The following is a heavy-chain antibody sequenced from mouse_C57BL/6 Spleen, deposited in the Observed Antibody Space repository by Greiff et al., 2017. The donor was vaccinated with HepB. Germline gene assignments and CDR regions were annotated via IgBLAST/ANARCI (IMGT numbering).Heavy chain of an antibody. CDR2: IDPSDSYT. CDR3: ARRYYAMDY. J-gene: IGHJ4*01. CDR1: GFTFTSYW. V-gene: IGHV1-50*01. Sequence: QVQLQQPGAELVKPGASVKLSCKASGFTFTSYWMQWVKQRPGQGLVWIGEIDPSDSYTNYNQKFKGKATLTVDTSSSTAYMQISSLTSEDPAVYYCARRYYAMDYWGQGTSVTVSS.